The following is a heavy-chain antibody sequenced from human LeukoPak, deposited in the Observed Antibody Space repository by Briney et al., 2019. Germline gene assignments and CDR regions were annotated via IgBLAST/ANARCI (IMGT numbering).Heavy chain of an antibody. CDR2: VYSSGST. Sequence: GGSLILSCAASGFTVSNSYMSWVRQAPGKGLEWVSIVYSSGSTYYADSVKGRFTISRDNSKNTLYLQMNSLRAEDTAVYYCASNYYYGMDVWGQGTTVTVSS. CDR1: GFTVSNSY. CDR3: ASNYYYGMDV. J-gene: IGHJ6*02. V-gene: IGHV3-66*01.